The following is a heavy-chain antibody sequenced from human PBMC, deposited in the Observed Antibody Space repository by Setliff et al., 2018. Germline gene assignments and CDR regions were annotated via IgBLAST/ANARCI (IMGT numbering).Heavy chain of an antibody. CDR2: INHDGSST. J-gene: IGHJ4*02. Sequence: PGGSLRLPCAASGFTFTSYWMHWVRQAPGKGLVWVSRINHDGSSTTYADSVKGRFTISRDNAKNSLYLQMNSLRAEDTAVYFCARDLGSGSYFLRYFDYWGQGTLVTVSS. D-gene: IGHD1-26*01. CDR3: ARDLGSGSYFLRYFDY. V-gene: IGHV3-74*01. CDR1: GFTFTSYW.